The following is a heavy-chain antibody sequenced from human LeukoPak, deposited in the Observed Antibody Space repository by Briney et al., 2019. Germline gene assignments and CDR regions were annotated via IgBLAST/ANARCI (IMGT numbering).Heavy chain of an antibody. Sequence: GGSLRLSCAASGLTFSNVWMTWVRQAPGKGLEWVGRIKTKTEGGTIDYAAPVRGRFTISRDDSKNTLFLQMNSLKTEDTAVYYCTTDRGRVWGQGTLVTVSS. D-gene: IGHD3-10*01. J-gene: IGHJ4*02. CDR1: GLTFSNVW. V-gene: IGHV3-15*01. CDR2: IKTKTEGGTI. CDR3: TTDRGRV.